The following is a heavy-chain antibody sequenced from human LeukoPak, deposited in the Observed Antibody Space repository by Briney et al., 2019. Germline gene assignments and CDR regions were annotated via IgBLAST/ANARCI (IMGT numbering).Heavy chain of an antibody. J-gene: IGHJ4*02. CDR1: GYTFSSHS. D-gene: IGHD3-16*01. CDR3: ARSRGITSFGYYFDY. CDR2: FSAYSDNT. Sequence: ASVKVSCKASGYTFSSHSMTWVRQAPGQGLEWMGLFSAYSDNTNYAQNFQGRVTMTADTSKSTAYMELRSLRSDDTAVYYCARSRGITSFGYYFDYWGQGTLVTVSS. V-gene: IGHV1-18*01.